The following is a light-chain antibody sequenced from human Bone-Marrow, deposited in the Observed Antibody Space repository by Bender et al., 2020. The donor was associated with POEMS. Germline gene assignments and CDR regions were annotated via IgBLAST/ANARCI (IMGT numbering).Light chain of an antibody. V-gene: IGLV1-44*01. CDR2: INN. CDR1: SSNIGTNP. CDR3: QAWDSRTV. Sequence: QSVLTQPPSASGTPGQRVTISCSGSSSNIGTNPVNWYQQLPGTAPKLLIYINNQRPSGVPDRFSGSNSGNTATLNISGAQAMDEADYYCQAWDSRTVFGGGTKLTVL. J-gene: IGLJ3*02.